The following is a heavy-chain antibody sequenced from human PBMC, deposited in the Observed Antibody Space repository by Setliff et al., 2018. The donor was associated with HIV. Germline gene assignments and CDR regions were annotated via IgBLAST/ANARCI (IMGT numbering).Heavy chain of an antibody. Sequence: ASVKVSCKASGYTFTDYYMHWVRQAPGQGLEWMGWINPNSGGTNYAQKFQGWVTMTRDTSISTAYMELSRLRSDDTAVYYCARDGYSSSWSRGEYFQHWGQGTLVTVSS. CDR1: GYTFTDYY. J-gene: IGHJ1*01. D-gene: IGHD6-13*01. CDR2: INPNSGGT. V-gene: IGHV1-2*04. CDR3: ARDGYSSSWSRGEYFQH.